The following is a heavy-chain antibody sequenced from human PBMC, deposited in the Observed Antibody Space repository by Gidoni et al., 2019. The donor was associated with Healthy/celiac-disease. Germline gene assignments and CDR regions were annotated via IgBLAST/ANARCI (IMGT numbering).Heavy chain of an antibody. D-gene: IGHD3-16*02. V-gene: IGHV3-30*04. CDR2: ISYDGSNK. Sequence: QVQLVESGGGVVQPGRSLRLSCAASGFTFSRYAMHWVRQAPGKGLEWVAVISYDGSNKYYADSVKGRFTTSRDNSKNTLYLQMNSLRAEDTAVYYCARGGDRGYVWGSYRYPGNFDYWGQGTLVTVSS. J-gene: IGHJ4*02. CDR1: GFTFSRYA. CDR3: ARGGDRGYVWGSYRYPGNFDY.